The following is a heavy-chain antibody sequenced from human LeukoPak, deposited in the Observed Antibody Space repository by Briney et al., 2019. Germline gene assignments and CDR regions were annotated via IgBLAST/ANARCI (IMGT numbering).Heavy chain of an antibody. CDR3: ARVVRYCSSTSCAIYYYGMDV. V-gene: IGHV1-18*01. J-gene: IGHJ6*02. CDR2: ISAYNGNT. CDR1: GYTFTSYG. Sequence: ASVKVSCKASGYTFTSYGISWVRQAPGQGLEWMGWISAYNGNTNYAQKLQGRVTMTTDTSTSTAYMELRSLRSDDTAVYCCARVVRYCSSTSCAIYYYGMDVWGQGTTVTVSS. D-gene: IGHD2-2*01.